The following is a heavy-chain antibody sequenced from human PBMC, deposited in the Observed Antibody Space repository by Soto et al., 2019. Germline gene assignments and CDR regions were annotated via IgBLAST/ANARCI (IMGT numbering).Heavy chain of an antibody. CDR3: RSAVSWSGLD. Sequence: GGSLRLSCAASGFTFSDSWMYWVRQAPGKGLVWVSRISPDGSTTTYADSVKGRFTISRDNAKNTLYLEMNSLRGEDTAVYYCRSAVSWSGLDWGQGTLVTVSS. CDR2: ISPDGSTT. V-gene: IGHV3-74*01. D-gene: IGHD3-3*01. J-gene: IGHJ4*02. CDR1: GFTFSDSW.